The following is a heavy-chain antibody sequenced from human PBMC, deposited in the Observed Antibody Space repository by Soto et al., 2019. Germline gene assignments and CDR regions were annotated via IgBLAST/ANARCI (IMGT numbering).Heavy chain of an antibody. V-gene: IGHV3-33*01. J-gene: IGHJ6*03. CDR3: ARAHTVTTNYMDV. CDR1: GFTFSSYG. Sequence: QVQLVESGGGVVQPGRSLRLSCAASGFTFSSYGMHWVRQAPGKGLEWVAVIWYDGSNKYYADSVKGRFTISRDNSKNTLYLQMNSLRAEDTAVYYCARAHTVTTNYMDVWGKGTTVTVSS. D-gene: IGHD4-17*01. CDR2: IWYDGSNK.